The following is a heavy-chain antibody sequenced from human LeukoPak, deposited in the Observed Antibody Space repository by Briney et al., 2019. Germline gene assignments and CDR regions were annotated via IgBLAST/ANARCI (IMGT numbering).Heavy chain of an antibody. Sequence: GGSLRLSCAASRFTFSSYEMNWVRQAPGKGLEWVSYISSSGSTIYYADSVKGRFTISRDNAKNSLYLQMNSLRAEDTAVYYCARDPCGGDCYSRYFDLWGRGTLVTVSS. CDR1: RFTFSSYE. CDR2: ISSSGSTI. J-gene: IGHJ2*01. D-gene: IGHD2-21*02. CDR3: ARDPCGGDCYSRYFDL. V-gene: IGHV3-48*03.